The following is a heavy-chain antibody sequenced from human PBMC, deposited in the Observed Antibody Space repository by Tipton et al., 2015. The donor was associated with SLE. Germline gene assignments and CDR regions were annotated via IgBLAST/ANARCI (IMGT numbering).Heavy chain of an antibody. CDR2: VYYSGNV. Sequence: TLSLTCTVSGGSISSRNNYWNWIRQHPGRGLQWIGYVYYSGNVFYNPSLKSRLHISLNLSENRFSLTLNSVTVADTAVYYCARAPGPSIAAFDTWGQGTLVTVS. D-gene: IGHD6-13*01. CDR3: ARAPGPSIAAFDT. CDR1: GGSISSRNNY. V-gene: IGHV4-31*03. J-gene: IGHJ5*02.